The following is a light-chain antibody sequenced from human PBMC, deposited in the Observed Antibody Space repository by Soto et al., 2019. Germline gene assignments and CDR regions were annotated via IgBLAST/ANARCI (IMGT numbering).Light chain of an antibody. J-gene: IGKJ1*01. V-gene: IGKV3-20*01. CDR3: QQYGSIPWT. CDR2: GAS. Sequence: EVVMTQSPATLSVSPLEIVAVSFRASQSISINLAWIQQKPGQGPRLLMIGASTRATGVPDRFSGSGSGTDFTLTISRLEPEDFAVYYCQQYGSIPWTFGQGTKVDIK. CDR1: QSISIN.